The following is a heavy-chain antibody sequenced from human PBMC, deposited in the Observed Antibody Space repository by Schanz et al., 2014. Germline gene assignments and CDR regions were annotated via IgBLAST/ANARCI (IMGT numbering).Heavy chain of an antibody. CDR1: GFTVNTNY. Sequence: EVQLVESGGGLIQPGGSLRLSCAVSGFTVNTNYMSWVRQAPGKGLEWISSMYINSGSTQYSNSVGGRFTISRDNSKNMLYLQMNSLRAEDTAVYYCVRAGYETTGYCHLESWVGDYFDSWGQGALVTVSS. V-gene: IGHV3-53*01. D-gene: IGHD2-21*02. J-gene: IGHJ4*02. CDR2: MYINSGST. CDR3: VRAGYETTGYCHLESWVGDYFDS.